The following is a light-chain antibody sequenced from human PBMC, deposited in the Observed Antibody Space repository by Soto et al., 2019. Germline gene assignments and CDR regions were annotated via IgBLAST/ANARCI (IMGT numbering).Light chain of an antibody. J-gene: IGKJ4*01. CDR2: GAS. V-gene: IGKV3-15*01. CDR1: QTVGSD. CDR3: QQYRNWPLT. Sequence: EIVMTQSPATLSVSPGERATLSCRASQTVGSDLAWYQQKPGLPPRLLIYGASSRATGFPARFSGSGSGTEFTLTISSLQSEDFAVYYCQQYRNWPLTFGGGTKV.